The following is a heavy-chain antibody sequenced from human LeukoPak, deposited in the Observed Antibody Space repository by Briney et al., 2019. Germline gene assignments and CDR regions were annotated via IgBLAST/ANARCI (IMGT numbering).Heavy chain of an antibody. CDR3: ARGSRRSFDWSRPRGPINY. J-gene: IGHJ4*02. D-gene: IGHD3-9*01. Sequence: PSETLSLTCTVSGGSINSSSYYWGWIRQPPGKGLEWAGDINDSGSASYNPSLKSRVTISVDTSKNQISLKLSSVTAADTAVYYCARGSRRSFDWSRPRGPINYWGQGTLVTVSS. CDR2: INDSGSA. V-gene: IGHV4-39*07. CDR1: GGSINSSSYY.